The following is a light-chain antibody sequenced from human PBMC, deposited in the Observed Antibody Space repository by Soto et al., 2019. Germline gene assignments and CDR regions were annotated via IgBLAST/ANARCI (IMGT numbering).Light chain of an antibody. V-gene: IGKV4-1*01. CDR3: QQYFVPPLT. CDR1: QSVFYSSNNKNY. Sequence: DIVMTQSPDSLTVSLGERATINCKSSQSVFYSSNNKNYLAWYQQKPVQPPKLLIYWASTRDSGVPDRFSGSGSGTDFTLTISILQAEDVAVYYCQQYFVPPLTFGPGTKVDIK. J-gene: IGKJ3*01. CDR2: WAS.